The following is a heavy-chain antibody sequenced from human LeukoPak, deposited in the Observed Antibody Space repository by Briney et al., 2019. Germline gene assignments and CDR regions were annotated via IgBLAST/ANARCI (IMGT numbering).Heavy chain of an antibody. J-gene: IGHJ4*02. CDR2: INPNSGGT. V-gene: IGHV1-2*02. Sequence: GASVKVSCKASGYTFTGYYMHWVRQAPGQWLEWMLWINPNSGGTNYAQKFQGRVTMTRDTSISTAYMELSRLRSDDTAVYYCARAPIRAKGTYYDFWSGYQNSPTFDYWGPGTLVTVSS. CDR1: GYTFTGYY. D-gene: IGHD3-3*01. CDR3: ARAPIRAKGTYYDFWSGYQNSPTFDY.